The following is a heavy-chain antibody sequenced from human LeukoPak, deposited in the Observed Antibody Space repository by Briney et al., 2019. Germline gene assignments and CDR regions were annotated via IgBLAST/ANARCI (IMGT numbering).Heavy chain of an antibody. J-gene: IGHJ4*02. CDR1: GFTFDDYA. V-gene: IGHV3-9*01. CDR3: AKDYYDSSGEHYFDY. D-gene: IGHD3-22*01. CDR2: ISWNSGSI. Sequence: GRSLGLSCAASGFTFDDYAMHWVRQAPGKGLERVSGISWNSGSIGYADSVKGRFTISRDNAKNSLYLQMNSLRAEDTALYYCAKDYYDSSGEHYFDYWGQGTLVTVSS.